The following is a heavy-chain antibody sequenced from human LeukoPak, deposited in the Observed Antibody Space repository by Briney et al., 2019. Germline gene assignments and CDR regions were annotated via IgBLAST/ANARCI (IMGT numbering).Heavy chain of an antibody. CDR1: GFTFSSYA. CDR2: ISYDGSNK. J-gene: IGHJ4*02. D-gene: IGHD6-13*01. Sequence: GGSLRLSCAASGFTFSSYAMHWVRQAPGKGLEWVAVISYDGSNKYYADSVKGRFTISRDNSKNTLYLQMNSLRAEDTAVYYCAKPQLGYSSSWSIDYWGQGTLVTVSS. CDR3: AKPQLGYSSSWSIDY. V-gene: IGHV3-30*18.